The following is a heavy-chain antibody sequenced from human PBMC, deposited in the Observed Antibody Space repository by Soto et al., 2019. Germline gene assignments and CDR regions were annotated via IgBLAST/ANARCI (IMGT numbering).Heavy chain of an antibody. CDR1: GFTFDDYA. D-gene: IGHD4-17*01. CDR3: AKDSMTTVTTGWFDP. Sequence: EVQLVESGGGLVQPGRSLRLSCAASGFTFDDYAMHWVRQAPGKGLEWVSGISWNSGSIGYADSVKGRFTISRDNAKNSLYLQMNSLRAEDTALYYCAKDSMTTVTTGWFDPWGQGTLVTVSS. J-gene: IGHJ5*02. CDR2: ISWNSGSI. V-gene: IGHV3-9*01.